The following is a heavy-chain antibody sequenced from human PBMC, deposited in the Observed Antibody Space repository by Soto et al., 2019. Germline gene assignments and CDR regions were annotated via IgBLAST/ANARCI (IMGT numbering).Heavy chain of an antibody. D-gene: IGHD3-10*01. Sequence: GGSLRLSCAASGFTFSSYWMSWVRQAPGKGLEWVANIKQDGSEKYYVDSVKGRFTISRDNAKNSLYLQMNSLRAEDTAVYYCARDSDYGSGSYLEGYYFDYWGQGTLVTVSS. V-gene: IGHV3-7*01. CDR2: IKQDGSEK. CDR3: ARDSDYGSGSYLEGYYFDY. J-gene: IGHJ4*02. CDR1: GFTFSSYW.